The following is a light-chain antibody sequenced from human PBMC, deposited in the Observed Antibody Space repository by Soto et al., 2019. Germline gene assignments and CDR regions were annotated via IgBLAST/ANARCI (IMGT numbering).Light chain of an antibody. CDR1: QSVSSNY. V-gene: IGKV3-20*01. J-gene: IGKJ3*01. Sequence: EIVLTQSPGTLSLSPGERATLSCRASQSVSSNYLAWYQQRPGQAPRLLIYGASTRAAGVPDRFSGSGSGTEFTLTSNRLEPEDFAVFYCHQYDRSAIFTFGPGTTVDIK. CDR2: GAS. CDR3: HQYDRSAIFT.